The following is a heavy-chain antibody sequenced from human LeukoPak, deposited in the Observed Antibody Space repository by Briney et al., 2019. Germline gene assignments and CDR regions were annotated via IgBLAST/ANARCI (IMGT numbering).Heavy chain of an antibody. V-gene: IGHV4-4*09. J-gene: IGHJ5*02. CDR3: ARRIVAGATNSHWFDP. CDR1: GAPIDSYY. D-gene: IGHD2-21*01. Sequence: TSETLSLTCTVPGAPIDSYYWSWIRLPPGKGLEWIGCIYPSGGTHYNPSLLSRVSMSADTSKNQFSLKVRSVTAADAAVYFCARRIVAGATNSHWFDPWGQGTLVTVSS. CDR2: IYPSGGT.